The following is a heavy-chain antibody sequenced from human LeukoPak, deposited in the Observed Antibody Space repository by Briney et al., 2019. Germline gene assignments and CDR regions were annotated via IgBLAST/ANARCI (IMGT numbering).Heavy chain of an antibody. D-gene: IGHD3-22*01. Sequence: SQTLSLTCTVSGDSITSGSYNWSWIRQPAGKGLEWIGRIYTSGSTNYNPSLKSRITISVDTSKNQFSLRLSSVTAADTAVYYCARERLDSHGYYYFDYWGQGTLVTVSS. CDR2: IYTSGST. CDR1: GDSITSGSYN. V-gene: IGHV4-61*02. CDR3: ARERLDSHGYYYFDY. J-gene: IGHJ4*02.